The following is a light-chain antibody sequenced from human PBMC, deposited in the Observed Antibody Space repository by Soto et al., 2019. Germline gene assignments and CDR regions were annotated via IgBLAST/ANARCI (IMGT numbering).Light chain of an antibody. CDR2: DAT. J-gene: IGKJ2*01. CDR3: QQHNDYTVVT. V-gene: IGKV1-5*01. Sequence: DIQMTQSPSTLSASVEDRVTITCRASQSIGSSLARYQFKPGKAPKLLIFDATSLQTGVPSRFSGSGFGTEFTLTITGLQPDDFATYYCQQHNDYTVVTFGQGTKLEIK. CDR1: QSIGSS.